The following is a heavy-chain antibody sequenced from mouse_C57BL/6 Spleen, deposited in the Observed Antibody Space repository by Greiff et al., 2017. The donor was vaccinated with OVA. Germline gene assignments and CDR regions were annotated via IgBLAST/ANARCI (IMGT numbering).Heavy chain of an antibody. CDR1: GYAFSSYW. CDR3: ARSNYSNDYFDY. D-gene: IGHD2-5*01. CDR2: IYPGDGDT. J-gene: IGHJ2*01. V-gene: IGHV1-80*01. Sequence: VQLQQSGAELVKPGASVKISCKASGYAFSSYWMNWVKQRPGKGLEWIGQIYPGDGDTNYNGKFKGKATLTADKSSSTDYMQLSSLTSEDSAVYFCARSNYSNDYFDYWGQGTTLTVSS.